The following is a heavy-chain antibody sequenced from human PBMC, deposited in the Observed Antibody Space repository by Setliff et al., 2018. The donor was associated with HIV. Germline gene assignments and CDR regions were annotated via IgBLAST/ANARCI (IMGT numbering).Heavy chain of an antibody. V-gene: IGHV1-69*13. J-gene: IGHJ4*02. CDR2: IIPIFGTA. CDR1: GGSGGTFSSNT. CDR3: ARGTYTDYEVGDY. Sequence: SVKVSCKASGGSGGTFSSNTISWVRQAPGQGLEWMGGIIPIFGTANYAQKFQGRVTITADESTSTAYMELSSLRSEDTAVYYCARGTYTDYEVGDYWGQGTLVTVSS. D-gene: IGHD4-17*01.